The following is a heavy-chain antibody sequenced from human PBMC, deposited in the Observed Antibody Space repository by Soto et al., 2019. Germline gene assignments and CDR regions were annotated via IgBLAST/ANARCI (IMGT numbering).Heavy chain of an antibody. CDR3: AKDRPPYYDFWSGYWRKDYYYGMDV. V-gene: IGHV3-23*01. CDR2: ISGSGGST. D-gene: IGHD3-3*01. Sequence: PGGSLRLSCAGSRFTFRNYGMQWVRHAPGRGLEWVSAISGSGGSTYYADSVKGRFTISRDNSKNTLYLQMNSLRAEDTAVYYCAKDRPPYYDFWSGYWRKDYYYGMDVWGQGTTVTVSS. CDR1: RFTFRNYG. J-gene: IGHJ6*02.